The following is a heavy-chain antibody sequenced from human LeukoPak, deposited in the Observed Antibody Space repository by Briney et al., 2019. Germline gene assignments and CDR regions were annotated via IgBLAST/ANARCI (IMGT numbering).Heavy chain of an antibody. CDR2: ISYDGSNK. V-gene: IGHV3-30*18. Sequence: QPGRSLRLSCAASGFTFSSYGMHWVRQAPGKGLEWVAVISYDGSNKYYADSVKGRFTISRDNSKNTLYLQMNSLRAEDTAVYYCAKNALIPGIAAALTYWGQGTLVTVSS. CDR1: GFTFSSYG. CDR3: AKNALIPGIAAALTY. D-gene: IGHD6-13*01. J-gene: IGHJ4*02.